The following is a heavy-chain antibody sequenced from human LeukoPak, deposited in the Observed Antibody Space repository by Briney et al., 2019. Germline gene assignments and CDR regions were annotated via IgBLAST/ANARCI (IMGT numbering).Heavy chain of an antibody. J-gene: IGHJ3*02. CDR3: ARAFIAVAGLLEAFDI. CDR1: GFTFSSCA. D-gene: IGHD6-19*01. CDR2: ISGSGGTT. V-gene: IGHV3-23*01. Sequence: GGSLRLSCAASGFTFSSCAMNWVRQAPGKGLEWVSAISGSGGTTYYADSVTGRFTISRDNSKNTLYLQMNSLRAEDTAVYYCARAFIAVAGLLEAFDIWGQGTMVTVSS.